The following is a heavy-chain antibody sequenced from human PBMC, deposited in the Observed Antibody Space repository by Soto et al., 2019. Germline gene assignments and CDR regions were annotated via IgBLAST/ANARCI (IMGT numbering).Heavy chain of an antibody. CDR1: GGSISSGGYY. CDR3: AGVWGIAARKGPLTFDY. Sequence: QLQLQESGPGLVKPSQTLSLTCTVSGGSISSGGYYWSWIRQHPGKGLEWIGYIYYSGSTYYNPSLKSRVTRSVDTSNNQFSLKLSSVTAAHTAVYYFAGVWGIAARKGPLTFDYWGQGALVTVSS. CDR2: IYYSGST. V-gene: IGHV4-31*03. D-gene: IGHD6-6*01. J-gene: IGHJ4*02.